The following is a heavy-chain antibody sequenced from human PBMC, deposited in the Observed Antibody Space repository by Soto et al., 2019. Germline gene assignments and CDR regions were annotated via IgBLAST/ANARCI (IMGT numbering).Heavy chain of an antibody. D-gene: IGHD6-6*01. V-gene: IGHV4-31*03. J-gene: IGHJ5*01. CDR3: AREEATRIERRFDS. CDR2: IYYSGST. Sequence: SETLSLTCTVSGGSISSGGYSWTWIRQHPGKGLEWIGYIYYSGSTYFNPSLKSRLNISIDTSRNQFSLKLSSVTAADTAIYYCAREEATRIERRFDSWGQGTLVAFSS. CDR1: GGSISSGGYS.